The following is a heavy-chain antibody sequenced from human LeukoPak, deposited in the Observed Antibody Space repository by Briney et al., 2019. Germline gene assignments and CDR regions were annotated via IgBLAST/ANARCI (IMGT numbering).Heavy chain of an antibody. Sequence: ASVKVSCKASGGTFSSYAISWVPQAPGQGLEWMGRIIPILGIANYAQKFQGRVTTTADKSTSTAYMELSSLRSEDTAVYYCAREAGIIVGAGKIDYWGQGTLVTVSS. CDR3: AREAGIIVGAGKIDY. J-gene: IGHJ4*02. CDR2: IIPILGIA. D-gene: IGHD1-26*01. V-gene: IGHV1-69*04. CDR1: GGTFSSYA.